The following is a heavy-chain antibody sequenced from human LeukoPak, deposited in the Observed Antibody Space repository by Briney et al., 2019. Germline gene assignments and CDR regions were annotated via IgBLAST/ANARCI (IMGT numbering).Heavy chain of an antibody. J-gene: IGHJ4*01. V-gene: IGHV3-74*01. CDR2: VSGDGSIT. CDR3: ARGRAGNYYNHNDY. D-gene: IGHD3-10*01. CDR1: GFPISGYW. Sequence: PGGPLSLSCAASGFPISGYWMHWVRQAPGKGLVWVSRVSGDGSITAYADSVKGRFTISRDNAKNTLYLQMNSLRAEDTAVYYCARGRAGNYYNHNDYWGQGTLVTVSS.